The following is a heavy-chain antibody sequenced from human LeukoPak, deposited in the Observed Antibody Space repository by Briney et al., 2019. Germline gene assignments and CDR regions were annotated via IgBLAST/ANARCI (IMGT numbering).Heavy chain of an antibody. Sequence: ASVKVSCKASGGTFSDYALNWVRQAPGQGLEWMGWINPNSGGTNYAQKFQGRVTMTRDTSISTAYMELSRLRSDDTAVYYCARLRASYYAGRYYFHSWGQGTLVTVS. D-gene: IGHD1-26*01. J-gene: IGHJ4*02. CDR2: INPNSGGT. CDR3: ARLRASYYAGRYYFHS. CDR1: GGTFSDYA. V-gene: IGHV1-2*02.